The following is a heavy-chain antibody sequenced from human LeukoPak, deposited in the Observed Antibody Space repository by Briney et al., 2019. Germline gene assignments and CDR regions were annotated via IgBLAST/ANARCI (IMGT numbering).Heavy chain of an antibody. J-gene: IGHJ3*02. CDR2: IIPIFGTA. CDR3: AREGNFDAFDI. D-gene: IGHD1-7*01. CDR1: GGTFSSYA. Sequence: ASVKVSCKASGGTFSSYAISWVRQASGQGLEWMGGIIPIFGTANYAQKFQGRVTITADKSTSTAYMELSSLRSEDTAVYYCAREGNFDAFDIWGQGTMVTVSS. V-gene: IGHV1-69*06.